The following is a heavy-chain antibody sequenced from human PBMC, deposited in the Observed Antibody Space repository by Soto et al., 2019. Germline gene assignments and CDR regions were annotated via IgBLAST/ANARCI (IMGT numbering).Heavy chain of an antibody. V-gene: IGHV3-30*18. CDR2: ISYDGSNK. Sequence: QRLSCAASGFTFSSYGMHWVRQAPGKGLEWVAVISYDGSNKYYADSVKGRFTISRDNSKNTLYLQMNSLRAEDTAVYYCAKDRGTEMYYFDYWGQGTLVTVSS. CDR1: GFTFSSYG. D-gene: IGHD1-1*01. J-gene: IGHJ4*02. CDR3: AKDRGTEMYYFDY.